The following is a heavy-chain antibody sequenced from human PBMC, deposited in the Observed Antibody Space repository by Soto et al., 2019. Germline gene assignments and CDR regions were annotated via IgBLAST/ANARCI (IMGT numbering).Heavy chain of an antibody. D-gene: IGHD3-9*01. J-gene: IGHJ5*02. CDR2: IYYSGST. V-gene: IGHV4-39*01. Sequence: SETLSLTCTVSGGSISSSSYYWGWIRQPPGKGLEWIGSIYYSGSTYYNPSIKSRVTISVDTSKNQFSLKLSSVTAADTAVYYCARQKGYYDILTGYNWFDPWGQGTLVTVSS. CDR1: GGSISSSSYY. CDR3: ARQKGYYDILTGYNWFDP.